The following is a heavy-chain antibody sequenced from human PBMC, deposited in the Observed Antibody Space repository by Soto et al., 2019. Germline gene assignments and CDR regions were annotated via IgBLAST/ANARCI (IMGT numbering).Heavy chain of an antibody. V-gene: IGHV1-18*01. J-gene: IGHJ5*02. CDR3: ARDTHPGYSSSWYWFDP. CDR2: ISAYNGNT. CDR1: GYTFTSYG. D-gene: IGHD6-13*01. Sequence: QVQLVQSGAEVKKPGASVKVSCKASGYTFTSYGISWVRQAPGQGLEWMGWISAYNGNTNYAQKLQGRVTMTTDTSTSTAYMELMSLRSDDTAVYYCARDTHPGYSSSWYWFDPWGQGTLVTVSS.